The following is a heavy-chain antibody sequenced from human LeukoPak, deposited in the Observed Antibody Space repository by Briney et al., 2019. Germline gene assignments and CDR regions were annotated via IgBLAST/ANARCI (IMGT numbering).Heavy chain of an antibody. CDR1: GFTFSRYT. J-gene: IGHJ3*01. Sequence: GGSLRLSCAASGFTFSRYTMNWVRQAPGKELEWISNIRSESSSTTYADSVKGRFTISRDNAKNSLYLQINSLRAEDTAVYFCARGGFSHGFDVWGQGTVVTVSS. CDR2: IRSESSST. D-gene: IGHD5-12*01. V-gene: IGHV3-48*01. CDR3: ARGGFSHGFDV.